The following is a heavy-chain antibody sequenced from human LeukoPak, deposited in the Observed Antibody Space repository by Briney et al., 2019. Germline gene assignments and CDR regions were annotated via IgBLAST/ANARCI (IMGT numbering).Heavy chain of an antibody. CDR2: IYHSGST. D-gene: IGHD3-10*01. Sequence: PSETLSLTCAVSGGSISSGAYSWSWIRQPPGKGLEWIGYIYHSGSTYYNPSLKSRVTISVETSKNQFSLKLSSVTAADTAVYYCARRHDYYYGSGSHNNWFDPWGQGTLVTVSS. J-gene: IGHJ5*02. CDR3: ARRHDYYYGSGSHNNWFDP. CDR1: GGSISSGAYS. V-gene: IGHV4-30-4*07.